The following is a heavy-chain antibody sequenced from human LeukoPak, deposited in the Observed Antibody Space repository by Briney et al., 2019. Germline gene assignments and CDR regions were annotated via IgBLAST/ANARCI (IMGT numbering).Heavy chain of an antibody. CDR2: IYTTGSS. CDR3: ARGHIGGSNWDALHI. CDR1: GDSISRGRYY. Sequence: SETLSLTCTVSGDSISRGRYYWSWIRQPAGKGLEWIGRIYTTGSSNYNPSLKSRVTISVDTSKNHLSLKLNSVTAADTAVYYCARGHIGGSNWDALHIWGQGTMVTVSS. J-gene: IGHJ3*02. D-gene: IGHD3-16*01. V-gene: IGHV4-61*02.